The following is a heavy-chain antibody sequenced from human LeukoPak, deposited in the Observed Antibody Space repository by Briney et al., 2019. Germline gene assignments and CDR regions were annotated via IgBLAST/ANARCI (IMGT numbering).Heavy chain of an antibody. J-gene: IGHJ4*02. CDR3: TTSDCEY. Sequence: PGGSLRLSCAASGFTFSSYAMHWVLQAPGKGLEWVAVISYDGSNKYYADSVKGRFTISRDNAKTSLFLQMNSLRAEDTAMYYCTTSDCEYWGQGALVTVSS. CDR1: GFTFSSYA. CDR2: ISYDGSNK. V-gene: IGHV3-30*04.